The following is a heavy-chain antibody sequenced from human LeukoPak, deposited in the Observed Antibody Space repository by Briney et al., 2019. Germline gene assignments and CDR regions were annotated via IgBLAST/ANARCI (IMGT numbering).Heavy chain of an antibody. J-gene: IGHJ3*02. CDR3: AKVFRITMIVVVPDAFDI. D-gene: IGHD3-22*01. V-gene: IGHV3-23*01. CDR2: ISGSGGST. CDR1: GFTFSSYA. Sequence: GGSLRLSCAASGFTFSSYAMSWVRQAPGKGLEWVSAISGSGGSTYYADSVKGRFTISRDNSKNTLYLQMNSLRAEDTAVYYCAKVFRITMIVVVPDAFDIWGQGTMVTVSS.